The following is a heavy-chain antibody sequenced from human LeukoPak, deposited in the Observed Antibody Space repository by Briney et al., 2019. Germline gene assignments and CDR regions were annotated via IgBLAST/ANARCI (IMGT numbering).Heavy chain of an antibody. CDR1: GFTFSSYS. D-gene: IGHD3-10*01. CDR2: ISSSSSYI. J-gene: IGHJ6*04. CDR3: ARVITMVRGVPYYYGMDV. V-gene: IGHV3-21*01. Sequence: GGSLRLSCAASGFTFSSYSMNWVRQAPGKGPEWVSSISSSSSYIYYADSVKGRFTISRDNAKNSLYLQMNSLRAEDTAVYYCARVITMVRGVPYYYGMDVWGKGTTVTVSS.